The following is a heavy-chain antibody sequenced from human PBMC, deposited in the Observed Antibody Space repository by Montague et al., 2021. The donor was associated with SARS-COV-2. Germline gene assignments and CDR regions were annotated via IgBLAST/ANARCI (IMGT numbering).Heavy chain of an antibody. CDR2: RFQCGAS. D-gene: IGHD3-10*01. Sequence: SETLSLTCTGDLHSQCRYTRARIGQSQVWTPVSIAYRFQCGASKYNPSLKSRVTISGDTSKNQFSLKLSSVTTADTAVYYCARSGAVPVDWGQGTLVTVSS. CDR3: ARSGAVPVD. CDR1: LHSQCRYT. V-gene: IGHV4-59*13. J-gene: IGHJ4*02.